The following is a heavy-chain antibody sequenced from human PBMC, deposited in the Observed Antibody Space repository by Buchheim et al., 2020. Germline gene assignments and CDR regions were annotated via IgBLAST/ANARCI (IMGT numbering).Heavy chain of an antibody. CDR3: ARGSGASWFY. CDR1: GASISSYY. D-gene: IGHD6-13*01. J-gene: IGHJ4*02. Sequence: QVQLQESGPGLVKPSETLSLTCTVSGASISSYYWSWIRQPPGKGLEWIGYIYYSGSTNYNPSLKSRVTMSVDTSKSQFSLKLSSVTAADTAVYYCARGSGASWFYWGQGTL. V-gene: IGHV4-59*01. CDR2: IYYSGST.